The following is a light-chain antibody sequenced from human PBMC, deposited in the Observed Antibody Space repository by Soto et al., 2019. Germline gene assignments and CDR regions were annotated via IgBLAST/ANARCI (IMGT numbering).Light chain of an antibody. CDR3: YSYAGGNTYV. CDR1: SRDVGLYDF. J-gene: IGLJ1*01. CDR2: DGS. V-gene: IGLV2-23*01. Sequence: QSALTQPASVSGSPGQSITISCTGTSRDVGLYDFVSWFQQHPGKAPKLLIYDGSERPSGVSNRFSASESGNTASLTISGLQAEDEADYYCYSYAGGNTYVFGSGTKLTVL.